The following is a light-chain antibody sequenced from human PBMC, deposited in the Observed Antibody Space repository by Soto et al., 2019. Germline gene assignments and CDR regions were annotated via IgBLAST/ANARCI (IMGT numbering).Light chain of an antibody. V-gene: IGLV2-14*01. CDR2: DVT. CDR3: SSYTSSSTPYV. Sequence: SELTKVAYGSRSDRQSSTISCTGTSSDVGGYNYVSWHQQHPVKAPKLMIYDVTNRPSGVSDRFSGSKSGNTASLTISGLQAEDEADYYCSSYTSSSTPYVFGTGTKVTVL. J-gene: IGLJ1*01. CDR1: SSDVGGYNY.